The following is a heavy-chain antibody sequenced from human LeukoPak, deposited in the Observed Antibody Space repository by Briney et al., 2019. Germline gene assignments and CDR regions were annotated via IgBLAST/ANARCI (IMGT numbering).Heavy chain of an antibody. CDR3: ARSYCSSISRRFDY. D-gene: IGHD2-2*01. Sequence: ASVKVSCKASGYTFTSYDINWVRQATGQGLEWMGWMNPNSGNTGYAQKLQGRVTMTRNTSISTAYMELSSLRSEDTAVYYCARSYCSSISRRFDYWGQGTLVTVSS. CDR1: GYTFTSYD. J-gene: IGHJ4*02. V-gene: IGHV1-8*01. CDR2: MNPNSGNT.